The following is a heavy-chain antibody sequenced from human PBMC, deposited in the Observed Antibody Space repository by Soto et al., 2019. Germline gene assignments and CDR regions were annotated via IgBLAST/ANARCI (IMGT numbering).Heavy chain of an antibody. D-gene: IGHD6-19*01. CDR1: GFTFSSYW. CDR2: INSDGSST. V-gene: IGHV3-74*01. J-gene: IGHJ6*02. CDR3: AREGSGHYYYYYYGMDV. Sequence: GGSLRLSCAASGFTFSSYWMHWVRQAPGKGLVWVSRINSDGSSTSYADSVKGRFTISRDNAKNTLYLQMNSLRAEDTAVYYCAREGSGHYYYYYYGMDVWGQGTTVTVSS.